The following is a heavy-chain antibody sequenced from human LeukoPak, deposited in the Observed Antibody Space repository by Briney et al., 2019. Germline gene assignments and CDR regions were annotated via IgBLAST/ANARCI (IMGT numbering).Heavy chain of an antibody. D-gene: IGHD3-10*01. J-gene: IGHJ4*02. V-gene: IGHV4-59*01. Sequence: PSETLSLTCTVSGGSISGYYWSWIRQPPGKGQEWIGYIYYSGSTSNNPSLKRRVTISVDTSKKQFSLKLSSVTAADTAVYYCARVLSHPMVRGMGVFDYWGQGTLVTVSS. CDR2: IYYSGST. CDR1: GGSISGYY. CDR3: ARVLSHPMVRGMGVFDY.